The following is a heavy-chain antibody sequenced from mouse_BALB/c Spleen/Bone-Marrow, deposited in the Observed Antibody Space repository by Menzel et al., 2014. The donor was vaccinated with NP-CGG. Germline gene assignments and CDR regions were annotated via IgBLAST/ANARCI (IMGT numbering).Heavy chain of an antibody. CDR2: ISNRANGYTT. Sequence: EVQGVESGGGLVQPGGSLRLSCATSGFTFTDYYMNWVRQPPGKALEWLAFISNRANGYTTEYSASVKGRFTISRDNSQSILYLLMNTLRAEDSASYYCTRDMGGLLFDSWGQGTTLTVSS. J-gene: IGHJ2*01. V-gene: IGHV7-3*02. CDR3: TRDMGGLLFDS. CDR1: GFTFTDYY. D-gene: IGHD1-1*01.